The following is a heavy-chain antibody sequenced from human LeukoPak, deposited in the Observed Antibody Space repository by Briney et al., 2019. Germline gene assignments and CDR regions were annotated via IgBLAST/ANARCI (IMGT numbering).Heavy chain of an antibody. V-gene: IGHV3-23*01. CDR3: AKDLAMYSSNRFDP. J-gene: IGHJ5*02. Sequence: GGSLRLSCAASGFTFSSYAMSWVRQAPGKGLEWVSGISGSGGSTYYVDSVKGRFTISRDNSKNTLYLQMNSLRAEDTAVYYCAKDLAMYSSNRFDPWGQGTLVTVSS. CDR2: ISGSGGST. D-gene: IGHD6-13*01. CDR1: GFTFSSYA.